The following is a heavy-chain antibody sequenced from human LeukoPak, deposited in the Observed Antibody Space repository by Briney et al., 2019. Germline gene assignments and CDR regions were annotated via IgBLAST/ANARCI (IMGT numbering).Heavy chain of an antibody. J-gene: IGHJ3*02. CDR1: GGTFSSYA. D-gene: IGHD3-22*01. Sequence: GASVKVSCKASGGTFSSYAISWVRQAPGQGLEWMGRIIPILGIANYAQKFQGRVTITADKSTSTAYMELSSLRSEDTAVYYCAREGPDYYDSSGYMPGGAFDIWGQGTMVTVSS. CDR3: AREGPDYYDSSGYMPGGAFDI. CDR2: IIPILGIA. V-gene: IGHV1-69*04.